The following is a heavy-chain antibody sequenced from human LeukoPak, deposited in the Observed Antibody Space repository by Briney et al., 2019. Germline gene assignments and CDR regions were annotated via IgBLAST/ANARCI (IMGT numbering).Heavy chain of an antibody. CDR1: GYTFISYG. D-gene: IGHD3-22*01. J-gene: IGHJ5*02. V-gene: IGHV1-18*01. CDR3: ARGQGPYYYDSSGSGFDP. CDR2: ISAYNGNT. Sequence: ASVKVSCTASGYTFISYGISWVRQAPGQGLEWMGWISAYNGNTNYAQKLQGRVTMTTDTSTSTAYMELRSLRSDDTAVYYCARGQGPYYYDSSGSGFDPWGQGTLVTVSS.